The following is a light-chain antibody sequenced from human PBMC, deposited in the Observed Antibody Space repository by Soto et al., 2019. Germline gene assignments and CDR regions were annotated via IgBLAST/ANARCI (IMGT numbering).Light chain of an antibody. CDR2: DDN. CDR1: SSNIGGNS. CDR3: GSWDSSLSAYV. Sequence: QSALTQPPSVSAAPGQKVTISCSGSSSNIGGNSVSWYQQLPGTAPKLLTYDDNKRPSGIPDRFSGSKSGTSATLGITGFQTGDEADYYCGSWDSSLSAYVFGTGTKVTVL. V-gene: IGLV1-51*01. J-gene: IGLJ1*01.